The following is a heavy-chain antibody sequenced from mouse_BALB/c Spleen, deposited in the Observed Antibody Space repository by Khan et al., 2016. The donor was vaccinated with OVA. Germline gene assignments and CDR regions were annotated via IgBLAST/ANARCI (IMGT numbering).Heavy chain of an antibody. CDR3: ARRNYFGYTFAY. J-gene: IGHJ3*01. V-gene: IGHV1-77*01. D-gene: IGHD1-2*01. Sequence: MQLQESGAELARPGASVKLSCKASGYTFTDYYINWVKQRTGQGLEWIGEISPGSGDTYYNERFKGKATLTADKSSSTAYMQLSSLTSEAYAVYFCARRNYFGYTFAYWGQGTLVTVSA. CDR2: ISPGSGDT. CDR1: GYTFTDYY.